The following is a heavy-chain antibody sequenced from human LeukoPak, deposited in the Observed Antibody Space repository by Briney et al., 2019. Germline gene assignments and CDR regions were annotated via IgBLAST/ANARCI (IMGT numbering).Heavy chain of an antibody. D-gene: IGHD2-8*01. Sequence: GGSLRLSCVASGFTFSNYWMNWVRQAPGERPEWVANIKEDGSEKYYVDSVKGRFTISRDNAKNSLYLQMNSLRVEDTAVYYCATGRTKKYWGQGTLVTVSS. CDR2: IKEDGSEK. CDR1: GFTFSNYW. CDR3: ATGRTKKY. V-gene: IGHV3-7*01. J-gene: IGHJ4*02.